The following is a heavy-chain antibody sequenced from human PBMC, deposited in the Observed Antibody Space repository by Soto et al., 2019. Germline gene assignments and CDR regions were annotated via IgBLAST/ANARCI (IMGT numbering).Heavy chain of an antibody. D-gene: IGHD1-1*01. CDR3: ARPDWNGVDC. Sequence: QMPLQESGPGLVKPSETLSLTCTVSGGSISRNSYYWGWIRQPPGKGLEWIGSIYYSGSTYYNPSFKGRLSISVDTAKNPFSLKLSSVPAADTAVYCCARPDWNGVDCWGQGTVVPVSS. CDR1: GGSISRNSYY. V-gene: IGHV4-39*01. CDR2: IYYSGST. J-gene: IGHJ4*02.